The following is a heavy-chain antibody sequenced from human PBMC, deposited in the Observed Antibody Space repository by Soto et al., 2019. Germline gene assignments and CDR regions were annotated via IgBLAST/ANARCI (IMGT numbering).Heavy chain of an antibody. CDR1: GYSFTSYW. J-gene: IGHJ6*02. Sequence: PGESLKISCKGSGYSFTSYWISWVRQMPGKGLEWMGRIDPSDSYTNYSPSFQGHVTISADKSISTAYLQWSSLKASDTAMYYCARHLPYGDYGDYYYYGMDVWGQGTTVTVSS. CDR2: IDPSDSYT. D-gene: IGHD4-17*01. V-gene: IGHV5-10-1*01. CDR3: ARHLPYGDYGDYYYYGMDV.